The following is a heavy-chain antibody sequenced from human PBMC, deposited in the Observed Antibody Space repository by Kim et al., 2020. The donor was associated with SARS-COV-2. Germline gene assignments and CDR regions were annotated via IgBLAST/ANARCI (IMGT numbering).Heavy chain of an antibody. D-gene: IGHD3-3*01. CDR2: IYYSGST. V-gene: IGHV4-59*13. CDR1: GGSISSYY. Sequence: SETLSLTCTVSGGSISSYYWSWIRQPPGKGLEWIGYIYYSGSTNYNPSLKSRVTISVDTSKNQFSLKLSSVTAADTAVYYCARGGWSGYRGDWFDPWGQGTLVTVSS. CDR3: ARGGWSGYRGDWFDP. J-gene: IGHJ5*02.